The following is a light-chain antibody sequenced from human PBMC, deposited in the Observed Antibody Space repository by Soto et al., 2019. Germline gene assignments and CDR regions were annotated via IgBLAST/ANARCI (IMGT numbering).Light chain of an antibody. CDR3: HQYGGSPQT. CDR1: QSVSNY. CDR2: GAS. Sequence: EIVLTQSPGTLSLSPGERATLSCRASQSVSNYLAWYQRKPGQAPRLLIYGASSRATGIPDRFSGSGSGTDFTLTISRLVHEDFAMYYCHQYGGSPQTFGQGPEVDIK. J-gene: IGKJ1*01. V-gene: IGKV3-20*01.